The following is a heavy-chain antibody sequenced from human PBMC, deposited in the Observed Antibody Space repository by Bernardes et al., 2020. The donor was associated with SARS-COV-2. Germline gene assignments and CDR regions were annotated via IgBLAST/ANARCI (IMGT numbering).Heavy chain of an antibody. J-gene: IGHJ6*03. D-gene: IGHD3-3*01. V-gene: IGHV3-30*04. CDR1: GFTFSSYA. CDR2: ISYDGSNK. CDR3: ARTPRANDFWSGYYYYYYMDV. Sequence: GGSLRLSCAVSGFTFSSYAMHWVRQAPGKGLEWVSVISYDGSNKYYADSVKGRFTISRDNSKNTLYLQMNSLRAEDTAVYYCARTPRANDFWSGYYYYYYMDVWGKGTTVTVSS.